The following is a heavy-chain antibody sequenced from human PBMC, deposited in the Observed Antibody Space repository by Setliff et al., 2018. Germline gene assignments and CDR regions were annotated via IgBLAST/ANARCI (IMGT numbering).Heavy chain of an antibody. CDR1: GYTFTGYY. CDR3: ARLSASVVSPVDH. V-gene: IGHV1-2*02. CDR2: INPNTGGT. J-gene: IGHJ4*02. Sequence: ASVKVSCKASGYTFTGYYMHWVRQAPGQGLEWMGWINPNTGGTNYAQKFQGRVTVTSDTSISTAYLTLTSLRSDDTAIYYCARLSASVVSPVDHWGQGTLVTVSS.